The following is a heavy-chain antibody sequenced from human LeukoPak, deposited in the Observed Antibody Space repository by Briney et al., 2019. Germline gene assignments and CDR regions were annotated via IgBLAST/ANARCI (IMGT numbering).Heavy chain of an antibody. D-gene: IGHD3-3*01. V-gene: IGHV3-23*01. CDR3: AKVARGFLEWLLSEYFDY. CDR2: ISGSGGST. Sequence: GGSLKLSCAASGFPFSRYWMSWVRQAPGKGLEWVSAISGSGGSTYYADSVKGRFTISRDNSKNTLYLQMNSLRAEDTAVYYCAKVARGFLEWLLSEYFDYWGQGTLVTVSS. CDR1: GFPFSRYW. J-gene: IGHJ4*02.